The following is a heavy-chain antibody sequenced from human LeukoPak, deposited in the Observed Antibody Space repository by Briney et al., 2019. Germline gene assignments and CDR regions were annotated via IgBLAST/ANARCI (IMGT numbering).Heavy chain of an antibody. CDR2: IWYDGSNK. D-gene: IGHD6-19*01. V-gene: IGHV3-33*08. CDR3: ASRSYSSGWDYFDY. Sequence: GGSLRLSCAASGFTFSSYSMNWVRQAPGKGLEWVAVIWYDGSNKYYADSVKGRFTISRDNSKNTLYLQMNSLRAEDTAVYYCASRSYSSGWDYFDYWGQGTLVTVSS. J-gene: IGHJ4*02. CDR1: GFTFSSYS.